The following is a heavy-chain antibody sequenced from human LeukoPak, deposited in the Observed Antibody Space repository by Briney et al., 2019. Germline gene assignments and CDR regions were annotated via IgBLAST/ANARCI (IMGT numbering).Heavy chain of an antibody. CDR3: ARAPFYYDSSGYPYFDG. V-gene: IGHV3-30*03. Sequence: GGSLRLSCAASGFPFSSYGMHWVRQAPGKGLEWVAVLSYDGSNEYYADSVKGRFTISRDNSKNTLYLQMNSLRAEDTALYYCARAPFYYDSSGYPYFDGWGQGTLVTVSS. D-gene: IGHD3-22*01. CDR2: LSYDGSNE. CDR1: GFPFSSYG. J-gene: IGHJ4*02.